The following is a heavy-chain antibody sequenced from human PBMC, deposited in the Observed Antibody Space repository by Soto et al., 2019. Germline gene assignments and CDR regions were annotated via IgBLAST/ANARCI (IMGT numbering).Heavy chain of an antibody. CDR2: IIPIFGTA. Sequence: SVKVSCKASGGTFSSYAISWVRQALGQGLEWMGGIIPIFGTANYAQKFQGRVTITADESTSTAYMELSSLRSEDTAVYYCARDLDSSSSLAFDIWGQGTMVTVSS. CDR1: GGTFSSYA. J-gene: IGHJ3*02. V-gene: IGHV1-69*13. D-gene: IGHD6-6*01. CDR3: ARDLDSSSSLAFDI.